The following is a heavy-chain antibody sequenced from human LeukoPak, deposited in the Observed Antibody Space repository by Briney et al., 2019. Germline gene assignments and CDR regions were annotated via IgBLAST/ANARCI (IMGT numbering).Heavy chain of an antibody. CDR3: AKHDRYYYGSGSYLDY. D-gene: IGHD3-10*01. CDR1: GFIFSTYA. J-gene: IGHJ4*02. CDR2: ISANGGST. Sequence: GGSLRLSCAASGFIFSTYAMSWVRQAPGKGLEWVSVISANGGSTYYADSVKGRFTLSRDNSKNTLYLQMNSPRPEDTAVYYCAKHDRYYYGSGSYLDYWGQGTLVTVSS. V-gene: IGHV3-23*01.